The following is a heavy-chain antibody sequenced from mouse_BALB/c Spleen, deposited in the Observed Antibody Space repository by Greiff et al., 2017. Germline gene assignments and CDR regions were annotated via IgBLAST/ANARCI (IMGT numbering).Heavy chain of an antibody. CDR2: IYWDDDK. J-gene: IGHJ2*01. V-gene: IGHV8-12*01. D-gene: IGHD2-10*02. CDR3: ARRAKYGNSYFDY. CDR1: GFSLSTSGMG. Sequence: QVTLKVSGPGILQPSQTLSLTCSFSGFSLSTSGMGVSWIRQPSGKGLEWLAHIYWDDDKRYNPSLKSRLTISKDTSSNQVFLKITSVDTADTATYYCARRAKYGNSYFDYWGQGTTLTVSS.